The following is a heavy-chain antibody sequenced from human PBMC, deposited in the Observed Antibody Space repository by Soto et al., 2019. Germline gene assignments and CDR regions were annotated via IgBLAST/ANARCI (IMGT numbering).Heavy chain of an antibody. CDR3: TKDGSSVIPAVHPRRYGMDV. V-gene: IGHV3-30*18. CDR1: GFTFSSYG. J-gene: IGHJ6*02. D-gene: IGHD2-2*01. CDR2: ISYDGGNE. Sequence: PXGSLRLSCSASGFTFSSYGTHWVRQAPGKGLDWVALISYDGGNEYYADSVKGRFTISRDNFKNTQYLQMNSLRAEDTAVYYCTKDGSSVIPAVHPRRYGMDVWGQGTTVTSP.